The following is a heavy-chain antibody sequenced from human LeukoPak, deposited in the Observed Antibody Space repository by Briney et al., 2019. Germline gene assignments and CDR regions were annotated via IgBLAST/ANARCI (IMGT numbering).Heavy chain of an antibody. V-gene: IGHV3-48*03. D-gene: IGHD3-10*01. CDR2: ISSSGSTI. Sequence: PGGSLRLSCAASGFTFSSYEMDWVRQAPGKGLEWVSYISSSGSTIYYADSVKGRFTISRDNAKNSLYLQMDSLRAEDTAVYYCVRLRRNSDRSYYYYYYDSWGQGILVTVSS. CDR1: GFTFSSYE. CDR3: VRLRRNSDRSYYYYYYDS. J-gene: IGHJ5*01.